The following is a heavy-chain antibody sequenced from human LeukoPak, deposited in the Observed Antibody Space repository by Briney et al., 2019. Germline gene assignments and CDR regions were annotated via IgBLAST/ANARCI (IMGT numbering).Heavy chain of an antibody. D-gene: IGHD3-9*01. CDR3: ARGLLRYFDWLLAGEDLFDY. CDR2: MNPNSGNT. J-gene: IGHJ4*02. CDR1: GYTFTSYD. Sequence: GASVKVSCKASGYTFTSYDINWVRQATGQGLEWMGWMNPNSGNTGYAQKFQGRVTMTRNTSISTAYMELSSLRSEDTAVYYCARGLLRYFDWLLAGEDLFDYWGQGTLVAVSS. V-gene: IGHV1-8*01.